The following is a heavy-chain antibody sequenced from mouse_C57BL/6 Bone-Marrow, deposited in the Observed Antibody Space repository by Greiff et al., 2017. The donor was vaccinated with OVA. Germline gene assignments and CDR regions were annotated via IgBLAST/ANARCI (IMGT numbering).Heavy chain of an antibody. D-gene: IGHD1-1*01. Sequence: EVQLVESGGDLVKPGGSLKLSCAASGFTFSSYGMSWVRQTPDKRLEWVATISSGGSYTYYPDSVKGRFTISRDNAKNTLYLQMSSLKSEDTAMYYCARPLYYGSSRYFDVWGTGTTVTVSS. CDR1: GFTFSSYG. CDR3: ARPLYYGSSRYFDV. CDR2: ISSGGSYT. J-gene: IGHJ1*03. V-gene: IGHV5-6*01.